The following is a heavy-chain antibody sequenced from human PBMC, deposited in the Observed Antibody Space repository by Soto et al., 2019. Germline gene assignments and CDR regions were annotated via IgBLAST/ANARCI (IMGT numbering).Heavy chain of an antibody. CDR2: IHYGGTT. D-gene: IGHD6-19*01. CDR1: VDSLSDTIYY. V-gene: IGHV4-39*01. J-gene: IGHJ4*02. CDR3: ARQLKAVAAAMDV. Sequence: SETRSLTCRVSVDSLSDTIYYWGWVRQSPGQGLEWIGSIHYGGTTQCQPSLKTRVTISVDTSKNEFYLMLRSVTAAETAIYLCARQLKAVAAAMDVGGQGIRVTVSS.